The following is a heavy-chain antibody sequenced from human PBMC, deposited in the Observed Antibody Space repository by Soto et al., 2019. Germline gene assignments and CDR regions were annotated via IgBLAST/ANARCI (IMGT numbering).Heavy chain of an antibody. J-gene: IGHJ5*02. D-gene: IGHD2-2*01. V-gene: IGHV3-23*01. CDR2: VSASGLNT. CDR1: GFTFSSYA. Sequence: PGGSLRLSCAASGFTFSSYAMNWVRQVPGKGLEWVSGVSASGLNTDYADPVKGRFYISRDNSKNTVSLHMNSLRAEDTAVYYCARGSGATSWLVNWFDPWGQGTLVTVSS. CDR3: ARGSGATSWLVNWFDP.